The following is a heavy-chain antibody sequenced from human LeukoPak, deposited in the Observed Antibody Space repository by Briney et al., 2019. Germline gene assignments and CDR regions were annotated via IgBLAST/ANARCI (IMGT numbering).Heavy chain of an antibody. CDR1: GYTFTSYD. CDR3: ALTLAGQLVPFRFDP. J-gene: IGHJ5*02. Sequence: ASVKVSCKASGYTFTSYDINWVRQATGQGLEWMGWMNPNSGNTGYAQKFQGRVTMTRNTSISTAYMELSRLRSDDTAVYYCALTLAGQLVPFRFDPWGQGTLVTVSS. CDR2: MNPNSGNT. V-gene: IGHV1-8*01. D-gene: IGHD6-13*01.